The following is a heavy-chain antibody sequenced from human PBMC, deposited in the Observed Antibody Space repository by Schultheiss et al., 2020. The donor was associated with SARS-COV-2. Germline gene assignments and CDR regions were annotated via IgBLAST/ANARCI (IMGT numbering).Heavy chain of an antibody. Sequence: SETLSLTCTVSGGSISSSSYYWGWIRQPPGKGLEWIGSIYHSGSTNYNPSLKSRVTISVDKSKNQFSLKLSSVTAADTAVYYCARLIAAAGTPTGWYFQHWGQGTLVTVSS. CDR1: GGSISSSSYY. V-gene: IGHV4-39*07. CDR2: IYHSGST. CDR3: ARLIAAAGTPTGWYFQH. D-gene: IGHD6-13*01. J-gene: IGHJ1*01.